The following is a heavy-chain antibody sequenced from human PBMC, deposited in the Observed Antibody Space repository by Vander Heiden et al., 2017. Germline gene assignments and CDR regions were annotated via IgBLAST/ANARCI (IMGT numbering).Heavy chain of an antibody. CDR1: GFTFSSYA. Sequence: EVQLLESVGGLVQPGRSLRLSCAAPGFTFSSYAMSWVRQAPGKGLEWVSVISGSGGSTYYADSVKGRFTISRDNSKNTLSLQMNSLRAEDTAVYYCAKAEGASGSYRLAYFQHWGQGTLVTVSS. D-gene: IGHD1-26*01. J-gene: IGHJ1*01. V-gene: IGHV3-23*01. CDR3: AKAEGASGSYRLAYFQH. CDR2: ISGSGGST.